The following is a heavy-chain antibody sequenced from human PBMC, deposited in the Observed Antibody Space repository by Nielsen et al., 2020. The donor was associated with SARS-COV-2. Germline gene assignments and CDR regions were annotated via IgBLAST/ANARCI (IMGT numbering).Heavy chain of an antibody. Sequence: ASVKVSCKASGYTFTSYYMHWVRQAPGQGLEWMGIINPSGGSTSYAQKFQGRVTMTRDTSTSTAYMELRSLRSDDTAVYYCAREPSYYMDVWGKGTTVTVSS. CDR2: INPSGGST. CDR3: AREPSYYMDV. V-gene: IGHV1-46*01. CDR1: GYTFTSYY. J-gene: IGHJ6*03.